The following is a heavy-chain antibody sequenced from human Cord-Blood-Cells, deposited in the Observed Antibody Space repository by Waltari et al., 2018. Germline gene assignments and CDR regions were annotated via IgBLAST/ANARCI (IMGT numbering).Heavy chain of an antibody. Sequence: QVQLQQWGAGLLKPSETLSLTCAVYGGSFSGYYWSWIRQPPGKGLEWIGEINHSGSTNYNPSLKRRVTISVDTSKNQFSLKLSSVTAADTAVYYCARSIVGATFDDYWGQGTLVTVSS. J-gene: IGHJ4*02. CDR1: GGSFSGYY. V-gene: IGHV4-34*01. CDR2: INHSGST. CDR3: ARSIVGATFDDY. D-gene: IGHD1-26*01.